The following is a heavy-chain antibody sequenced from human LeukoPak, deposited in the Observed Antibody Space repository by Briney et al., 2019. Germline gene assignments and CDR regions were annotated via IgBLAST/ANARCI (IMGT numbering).Heavy chain of an antibody. J-gene: IGHJ4*02. CDR3: ARAGGVDYGSFGFDY. CDR2: IYYSGST. Sequence: SETLSLTCTVSGGSISSGGYYWSWIRQHPGKGLEWIGYIYYSGSTYYNPSLKSRVTISVDTSKNQFSLKLSSVTAADTAVYYCARAGGVDYGSFGFDYWGQGTLVTVSS. V-gene: IGHV4-31*03. CDR1: GGSISSGGYY. D-gene: IGHD4/OR15-4a*01.